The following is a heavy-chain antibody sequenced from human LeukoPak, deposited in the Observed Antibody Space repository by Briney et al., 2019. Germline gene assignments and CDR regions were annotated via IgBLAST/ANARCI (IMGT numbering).Heavy chain of an antibody. Sequence: GGSLRLSCEASGFTFSDYWMSWVRQAPGKGLEWVANIKQDGSEEYYVDSVRGRFTISRDNAKNSLYLQMNSLRVDDTAVYYCARRSGLEYWGQGTLVTVSS. CDR2: IKQDGSEE. CDR1: GFTFSDYW. CDR3: ARRSGLEY. J-gene: IGHJ4*02. V-gene: IGHV3-7*01. D-gene: IGHD3-3*01.